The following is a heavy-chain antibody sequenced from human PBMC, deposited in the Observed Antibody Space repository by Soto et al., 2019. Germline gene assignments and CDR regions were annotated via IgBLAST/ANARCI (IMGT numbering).Heavy chain of an antibody. CDR2: ITRSRTTI. V-gene: IGHV3-48*02. D-gene: IGHD2-21*01. J-gene: IGHJ2*01. CDR3: ARGLAGLGPYSFFDV. Sequence: PGGSLRLSCAASGFAFSDYDMNWVRQAPGKGLEWIASITRSRTTIDYADSVKGRFTISRDNAKNSLYLHMNSLRDEDTALYYCARGLAGLGPYSFFDVWGRGSLVTVSS. CDR1: GFAFSDYD.